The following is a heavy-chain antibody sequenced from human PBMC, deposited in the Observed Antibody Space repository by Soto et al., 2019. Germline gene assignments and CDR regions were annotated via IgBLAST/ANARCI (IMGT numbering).Heavy chain of an antibody. D-gene: IGHD6-19*01. CDR2: IKSDGSST. Sequence: HPGGSLRLSCTASEFTFSNYWMYWVRQAPGKGLVWVSRIKSDGSSTSYADSVEGRFTISRDNAKNTLYLQMSSLRGEDTAVYYCARSPSSGWYYFDYWGQGALVTVSS. CDR1: EFTFSNYW. V-gene: IGHV3-74*01. J-gene: IGHJ4*02. CDR3: ARSPSSGWYYFDY.